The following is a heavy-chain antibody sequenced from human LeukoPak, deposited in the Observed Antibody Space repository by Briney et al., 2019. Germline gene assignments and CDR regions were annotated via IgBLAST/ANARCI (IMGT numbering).Heavy chain of an antibody. Sequence: GGSLRLSCAASGFTFNTYGMHWLRQSPGKGLEWLAVIWYDSSNKYYADSVKGRFSISRDNSKNSLYLQMNSLRAEDTAVYYCAREITMIRGAPLGWFDPWGQGTLVTVSS. V-gene: IGHV3-33*01. J-gene: IGHJ5*02. D-gene: IGHD3-10*01. CDR3: AREITMIRGAPLGWFDP. CDR1: GFTFNTYG. CDR2: IWYDSSNK.